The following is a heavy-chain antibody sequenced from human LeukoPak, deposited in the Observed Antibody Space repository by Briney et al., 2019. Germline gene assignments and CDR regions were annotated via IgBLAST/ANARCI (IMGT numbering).Heavy chain of an antibody. CDR2: IYHNGTP. CDR3: ATAPLLRGERGEHYKYGMDV. Sequence: SETLSLTRPVSVGSISSGNWWSWVRQSPGKGLEWIGEIYHNGTPNYSPSLKSRVTISTDTFKNHFSLILTSVTAADTAVYYCATAPLLRGERGEHYKYGMDVWGQGTTVIVSS. V-gene: IGHV4/OR15-8*02. D-gene: IGHD2-15*01. J-gene: IGHJ6*02. CDR1: VGSISSGNW.